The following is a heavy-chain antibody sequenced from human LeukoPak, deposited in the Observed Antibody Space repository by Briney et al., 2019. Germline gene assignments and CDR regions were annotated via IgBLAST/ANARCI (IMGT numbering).Heavy chain of an antibody. CDR2: IFYSGST. Sequence: KPSETLSLTCTVSGGSISPYYWSWIRQPPGTGLEWIGNIFYSGSTYYNPSLKSRVTISVDTSKNQFSLKLISLTAADTAVYFCAGLGSGWFDPWGQGTLVTVSS. D-gene: IGHD3-10*01. CDR3: AGLGSGWFDP. J-gene: IGHJ5*02. V-gene: IGHV4-59*08. CDR1: GGSISPYY.